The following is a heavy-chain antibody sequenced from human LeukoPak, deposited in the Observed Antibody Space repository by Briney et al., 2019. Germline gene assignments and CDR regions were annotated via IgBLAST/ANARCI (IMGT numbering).Heavy chain of an antibody. CDR1: GYTFTDYY. Sequence: ASVKVSCKTSGYTFTDYYIHWVRQAPGRGLEWMGWINPDSGYTNYAQKFQGRVTMTRDTSINTAYMELSRLTSDDTAVYYCATDPRTTVFGTFRYYYMDVWGEGTTVAVSS. J-gene: IGHJ6*03. CDR2: INPDSGYT. D-gene: IGHD3-3*01. CDR3: ATDPRTTVFGTFRYYYMDV. V-gene: IGHV1-2*02.